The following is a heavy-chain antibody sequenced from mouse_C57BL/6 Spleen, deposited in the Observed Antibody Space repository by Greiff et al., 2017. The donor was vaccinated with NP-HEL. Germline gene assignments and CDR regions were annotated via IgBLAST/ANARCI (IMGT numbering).Heavy chain of an antibody. CDR1: GYTFTDYY. D-gene: IGHD2-3*01. CDR3: ARYDGYYVWYFDV. Sequence: VQLQQSGPELVKPGASVKISCKASGYTFTDYYMNWVKQCHGKSLEWIGDINPNNGGTSYNQKFKGKATLTVDKSSSTAYMELRSLTSEDSAVYYCARYDGYYVWYFDVWGTGTTVTVSS. J-gene: IGHJ1*03. CDR2: INPNNGGT. V-gene: IGHV1-26*01.